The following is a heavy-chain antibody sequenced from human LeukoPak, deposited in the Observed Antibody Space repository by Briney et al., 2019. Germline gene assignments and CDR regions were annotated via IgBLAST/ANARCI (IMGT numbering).Heavy chain of an antibody. D-gene: IGHD4-17*01. J-gene: IGHJ4*02. V-gene: IGHV3-66*01. CDR2: IYNEGTT. CDR1: GFTVSNNY. Sequence: GGSLRLSCVVSGFTVSNNYMNWVRQAPGKGLEWLSIIYNEGTTYYADSVRGRFTISRDNSKSTIYLQMDSLRAEDTAVYYCAKVTRYGNYDYWGQGTLVTVSS. CDR3: AKVTRYGNYDY.